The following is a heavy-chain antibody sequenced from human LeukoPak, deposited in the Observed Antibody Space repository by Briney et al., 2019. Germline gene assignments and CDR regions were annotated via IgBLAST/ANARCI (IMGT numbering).Heavy chain of an antibody. CDR2: ISYDGSNK. J-gene: IGHJ4*02. CDR3: ARGAAGTLLDY. Sequence: GRSLRLSCAASGFTFSSYAMHWVRQAPGKGLEWVAVISYDGSNKYYADSVKGRFTISRDNSKNTLYLQMNSLRAEDTAVYYCARGAAGTLLDYWGQGTLVTVYS. V-gene: IGHV3-30-3*01. D-gene: IGHD6-13*01. CDR1: GFTFSSYA.